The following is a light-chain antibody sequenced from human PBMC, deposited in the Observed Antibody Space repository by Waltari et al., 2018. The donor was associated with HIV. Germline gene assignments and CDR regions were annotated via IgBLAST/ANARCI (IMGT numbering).Light chain of an antibody. V-gene: IGLV2-8*01. CDR3: SSYAGNYNLV. J-gene: IGLJ3*02. Sequence: QSALTQPPSASGSPGQSVTISCTGSSSDIGGYDFASWFPQHPAKAPKLVIYGVYKRPSGVPDRFSGSKSGNTASLTVSGLQAEDEAYYHCSSYAGNYNLVFGGGTKLTVL. CDR1: SSDIGGYDF. CDR2: GVY.